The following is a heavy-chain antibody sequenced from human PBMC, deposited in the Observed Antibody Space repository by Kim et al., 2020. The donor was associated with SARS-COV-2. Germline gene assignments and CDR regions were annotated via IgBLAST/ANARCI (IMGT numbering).Heavy chain of an antibody. J-gene: IGHJ4*02. Sequence: ADTVKGRFTISRDNSKSTLYLQMNSLRAEDTAVYYCARTGSGSYYGEIDYWGQGTLVTVSS. CDR3: ARTGSGSYYGEIDY. V-gene: IGHV3-30*01. D-gene: IGHD1-26*01.